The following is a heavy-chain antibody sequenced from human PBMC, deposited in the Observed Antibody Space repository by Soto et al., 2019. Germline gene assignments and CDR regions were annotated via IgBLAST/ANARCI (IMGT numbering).Heavy chain of an antibody. CDR3: ARGTVVTHFDY. Sequence: QVQLVQSGAEEKKPGASVKVSCKASGYTFTSYAMHWVRQAPGQRLEWMGWIHAGNGHTKYSQKFQGRVTITRDTSASTAYMELSSLRSEDTAVYYCARGTVVTHFDYWGQGTLVTVSS. V-gene: IGHV1-3*05. CDR1: GYTFTSYA. D-gene: IGHD2-15*01. CDR2: IHAGNGHT. J-gene: IGHJ4*02.